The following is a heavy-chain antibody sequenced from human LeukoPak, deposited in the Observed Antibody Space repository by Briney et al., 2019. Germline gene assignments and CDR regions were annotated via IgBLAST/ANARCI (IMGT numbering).Heavy chain of an antibody. D-gene: IGHD3-22*01. CDR3: AREAYYYDSSGLFYYYYGMDV. Sequence: GGSLRLSCAASGFTFSSYGMPWVRQAPGKGLEWVAVIWYDGSNKYYADSMKGRFTISRDNSKNTLYLQMNSLRAEDTAVYYCAREAYYYDSSGLFYYYYGMDVWGQGTTVTVSS. CDR1: GFTFSSYG. CDR2: IWYDGSNK. J-gene: IGHJ6*02. V-gene: IGHV3-33*01.